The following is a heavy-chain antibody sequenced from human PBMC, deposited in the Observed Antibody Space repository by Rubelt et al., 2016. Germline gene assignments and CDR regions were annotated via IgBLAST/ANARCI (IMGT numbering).Heavy chain of an antibody. CDR2: IYYSGST. V-gene: IGHV4-31*03. J-gene: IGHJ3*02. D-gene: IGHD2-15*01. CDR1: GGSISSGGYY. CDR3: ARDDTTYCSGGSCYLGRGGDAFDI. Sequence: QVQLQESGPGLVKPSQTLSLTCTVSGGSISSGGYYWSWIRQHPGKGLEWIGYIYYSGSTYYNPSLKSRVTISVDTSKNQFSLKLSSVTAADTAVYYCARDDTTYCSGGSCYLGRGGDAFDIWGQGTMVTVSS.